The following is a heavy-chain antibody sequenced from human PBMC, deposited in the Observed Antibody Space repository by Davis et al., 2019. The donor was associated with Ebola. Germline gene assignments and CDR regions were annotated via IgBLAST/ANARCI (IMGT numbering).Heavy chain of an antibody. CDR3: ASPSGGYYDSSGYYGGDAFDI. CDR2: ISGSGGST. J-gene: IGHJ3*02. Sequence: GESLKISCAASGFTFSSYAMSWVRQAPGKGLEWVSAISGSGGSTYYADSVKGRFTISRDNSKNTLYLQMNSLRAEDTAVYYCASPSGGYYDSSGYYGGDAFDIWGQGTMVTVSS. V-gene: IGHV3-23*01. D-gene: IGHD3-22*01. CDR1: GFTFSSYA.